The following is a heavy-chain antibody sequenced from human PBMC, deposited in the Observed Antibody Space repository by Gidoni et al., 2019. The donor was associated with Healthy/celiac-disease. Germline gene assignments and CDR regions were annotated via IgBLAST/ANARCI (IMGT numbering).Heavy chain of an antibody. CDR1: GFSSNNTRMG. CDR3: ARSYSNYYYYYYYMDV. CDR2: IFSNDEK. Sequence: QVTLKESGPVLVKPTETLTLTCTVSGFSSNNTRMGVSWIRQPPGKALEWLAHIFSNDEKSYSTSLKSRLTISKDTSNSQVVLTMTNMDPVDTATYYCARSYSNYYYYYYYMDVWGKGTTVTVSS. V-gene: IGHV2-26*01. D-gene: IGHD4-4*01. J-gene: IGHJ6*03.